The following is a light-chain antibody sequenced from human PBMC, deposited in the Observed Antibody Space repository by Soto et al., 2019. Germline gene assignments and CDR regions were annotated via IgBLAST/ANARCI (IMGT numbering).Light chain of an antibody. V-gene: IGKV2-24*01. CDR2: KIS. CDR1: QSLVHIDGNTY. J-gene: IGKJ2*01. CDR3: MQATQSYT. Sequence: DIVLTQTRLSPPVTLGQPASISCRSSQSLVHIDGNTYFNWLQQRPGQPPRLLIYKISNRFPGVPDRFSGSGARTYSTLKISRVEAEDVGVYYCMQATQSYTFGQGTRLEIK.